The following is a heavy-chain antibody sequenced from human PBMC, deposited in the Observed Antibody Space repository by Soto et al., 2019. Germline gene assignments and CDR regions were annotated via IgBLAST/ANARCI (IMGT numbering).Heavy chain of an antibody. D-gene: IGHD1-26*01. J-gene: IGHJ4*02. CDR3: AREVVGATTKTGMRIDY. CDR2: IYYSGST. Sequence: QLLESGPGLVKPSETLSLTCTVSGDSISSSRYSWGWIRQPPGKGLEWIGSIYYSGSTYYNPSLKSRVTISVDTSKNQFSLKLSSVTAADTAVYYCAREVVGATTKTGMRIDYWGRGTLVTVSS. V-gene: IGHV4-39*02. CDR1: GDSISSSRYS.